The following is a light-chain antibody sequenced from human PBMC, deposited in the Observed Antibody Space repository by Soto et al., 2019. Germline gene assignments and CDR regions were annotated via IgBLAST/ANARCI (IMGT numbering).Light chain of an antibody. CDR1: SMDIGGYNY. CDR2: EVS. J-gene: IGLJ1*01. V-gene: IGLV2-8*01. CDR3: SSYAGSNDPYV. Sequence: QSVVTRHPSASGSPGQSVTVSCTGTSMDIGGYNYVSWYQQHPGKAPKLMIYEVSKRPSGVPDRFSGSKSGNTASLTVSGLQAEDEADYYCSSYAGSNDPYVFGTGTKVTVL.